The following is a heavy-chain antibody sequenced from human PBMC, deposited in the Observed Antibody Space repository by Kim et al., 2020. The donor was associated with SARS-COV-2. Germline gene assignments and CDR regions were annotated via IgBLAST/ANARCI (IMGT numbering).Heavy chain of an antibody. CDR3: VKGGYYDSSGYYYMDAFDI. J-gene: IGHJ3*02. CDR1: GAPISSYC. V-gene: IGHV4-59*08. Sequence: SETLSLTCTVSGAPISSYCWSWIRQPPGKGLEWIAYFYYSGSTNYNPSLKSRVTISVDTSKNQFSLKLSSVTAADTAVYYCVKGGYYDSSGYYYMDAFDIWGQGTMVTVSS. D-gene: IGHD3-22*01. CDR2: FYYSGST.